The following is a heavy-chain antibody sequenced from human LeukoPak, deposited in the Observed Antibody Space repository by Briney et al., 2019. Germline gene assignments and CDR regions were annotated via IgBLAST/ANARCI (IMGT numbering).Heavy chain of an antibody. Sequence: GGSLRLSCAPSGFTFSSYAMSWVRQTPGKGLEWVSVISGSGDSTYYVDSVKGRFTISRDNSKNTLYLQMNSLRSEDTAVYYCAKDRYCSSTRCYGDFDYWGQGTQVTVSS. D-gene: IGHD2-2*01. CDR1: GFTFSSYA. V-gene: IGHV3-23*01. CDR2: ISGSGDST. CDR3: AKDRYCSSTRCYGDFDY. J-gene: IGHJ4*02.